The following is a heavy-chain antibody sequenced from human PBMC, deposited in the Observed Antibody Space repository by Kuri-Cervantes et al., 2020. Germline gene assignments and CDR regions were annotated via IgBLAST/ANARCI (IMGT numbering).Heavy chain of an antibody. CDR2: IYWNDDK. V-gene: IGHV2-5*01. CDR3: AHMIAYYDFWSASWAWFDP. J-gene: IGHJ5*02. Sequence: SGPTLVTPTQTLTLTCTFPGFSLSPRGVGVGWIRQPPGKALEWLALIYWNDDKRYSPSLKSRLTITKDTSKNQVVLTMTNMDPVDTATYYCAHMIAYYDFWSASWAWFDPWGQGTLVTVSS. CDR1: GFSLSPRGVG. D-gene: IGHD3-3*01.